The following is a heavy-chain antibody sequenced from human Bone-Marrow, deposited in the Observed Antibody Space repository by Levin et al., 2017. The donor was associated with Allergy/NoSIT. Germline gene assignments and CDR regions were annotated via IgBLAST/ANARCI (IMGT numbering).Heavy chain of an antibody. CDR3: ARGRNNAFDI. CDR1: GDSLSSNGVA. V-gene: IGHV6-1*01. Sequence: SQTLSLTCSISGDSLSSNGVAWNWIRQSPSRGLEWLGRTYYRSKWNTDYAPSVKSRITVTPDTSKSQFSLQLNSVIPEDTAVYYCARGRNNAFDIWGQGTIVTVSS. D-gene: IGHD1-14*01. CDR2: TYYRSKWNT. J-gene: IGHJ3*02.